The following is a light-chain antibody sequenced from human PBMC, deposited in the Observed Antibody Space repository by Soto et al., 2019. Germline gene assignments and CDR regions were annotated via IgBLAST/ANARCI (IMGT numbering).Light chain of an antibody. J-gene: IGKJ3*01. CDR1: QSVSSY. CDR3: QQRSNWVT. Sequence: EIVLTQSPGTLSLSPGERATLSCRASQSVSSYLAWYQQKPGQAPRLLIYDASNRATGIPARFSGSGSGIDFTLTISSLEPEDFAVYYCQQRSNWVTFGPGTKVDIK. V-gene: IGKV3-11*01. CDR2: DAS.